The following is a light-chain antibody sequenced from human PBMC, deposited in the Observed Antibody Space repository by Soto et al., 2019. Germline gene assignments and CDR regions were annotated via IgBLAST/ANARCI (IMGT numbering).Light chain of an antibody. CDR1: QGIGVY. Sequence: DIQMTQSPSSVSASLGDRVTITCRASQGIGVYLAWFQQKPGNVPKLLIYAASTLQSGVPSRFSGSGSGTDFTLTISSLHPEDAATYYCQKYNSAPLTFGGGTKVEIK. CDR3: QKYNSAPLT. J-gene: IGKJ4*01. CDR2: AAS. V-gene: IGKV1-27*01.